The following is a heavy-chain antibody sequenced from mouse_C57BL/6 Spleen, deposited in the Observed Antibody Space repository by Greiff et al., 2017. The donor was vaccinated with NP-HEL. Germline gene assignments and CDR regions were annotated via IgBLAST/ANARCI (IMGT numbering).Heavy chain of an antibody. CDR1: GYSITSGYY. D-gene: IGHD3-2*02. Sequence: EVKLMESGPGLVKPSQSLSLTCSVTGYSITSGYYWNWIRQFPGNKLEWMGYISYDGSNNYNPSLKNRISITRDTSKNQFFLKLNSVTTEDTATYYCARDGAAQVPFDYWGQGTTLTVSS. J-gene: IGHJ2*01. V-gene: IGHV3-6*01. CDR3: ARDGAAQVPFDY. CDR2: ISYDGSN.